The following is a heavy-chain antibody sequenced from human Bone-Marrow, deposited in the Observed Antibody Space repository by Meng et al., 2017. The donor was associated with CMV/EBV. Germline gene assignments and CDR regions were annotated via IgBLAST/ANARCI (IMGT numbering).Heavy chain of an antibody. J-gene: IGHJ5*02. CDR1: GGSISSYY. CDR3: ARAHSSSSSNWFDP. D-gene: IGHD6-6*01. V-gene: IGHV4-59*01. Sequence: SETLSLTCTVSGGSISSYYWSWIRQPPGKGLEWIGYIYYSGSTNYNPSLKSRVTISVDTSKNQFSLKLSSVTAADTAVYYCARAHSSSSSNWFDPWGQGTRVTGSS. CDR2: IYYSGST.